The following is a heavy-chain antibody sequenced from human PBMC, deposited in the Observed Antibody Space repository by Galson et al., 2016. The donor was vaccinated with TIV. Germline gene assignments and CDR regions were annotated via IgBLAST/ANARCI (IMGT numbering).Heavy chain of an antibody. V-gene: IGHV3-21*01. J-gene: IGHJ3*02. Sequence: SLRLSCAASGFTFSPYSMNWVRQAPGKGLEWVSSISSSSGYIYYADSVEGRFTISRDNAKNSLYLQMNSLGAEDTAIYYCARDLGRSYVGDAFDIWSQGTMVTVSS. CDR1: GFTFSPYS. D-gene: IGHD3-16*01. CDR2: ISSSSGYI. CDR3: ARDLGRSYVGDAFDI.